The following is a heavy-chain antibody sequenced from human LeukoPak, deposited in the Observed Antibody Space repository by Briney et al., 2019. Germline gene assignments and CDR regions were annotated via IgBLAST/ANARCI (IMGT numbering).Heavy chain of an antibody. D-gene: IGHD6-13*01. CDR1: GGSISSNSHY. CDR3: ARDHSLNSSSWDNWFDP. CDR2: IYSSGTT. J-gene: IGHJ5*02. Sequence: SETLSLTCIVSGGSISSNSHYWGWIRQPPGKGLEWIGSIYSSGTTYYNPSLRSRLTISADTSKNLFSLKLGSVTAADTAVYYCARDHSLNSSSWDNWFDPWGQGTLVTVSS. V-gene: IGHV4-39*07.